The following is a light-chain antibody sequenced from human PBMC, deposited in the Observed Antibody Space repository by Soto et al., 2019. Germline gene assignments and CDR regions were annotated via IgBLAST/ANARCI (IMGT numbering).Light chain of an antibody. Sequence: DIQMTQSPSSLSVSIGDRVTITCRTSQSIDIFLNWYQQKPGKAPQLLIYTASSLQSGVPSRFSGSGSGTDFTLTISSLQPEDFATYYCQQSYTTVAFDPGTNVDMK. V-gene: IGKV1-39*01. CDR1: QSIDIF. CDR2: TAS. J-gene: IGKJ3*01. CDR3: QQSYTTVA.